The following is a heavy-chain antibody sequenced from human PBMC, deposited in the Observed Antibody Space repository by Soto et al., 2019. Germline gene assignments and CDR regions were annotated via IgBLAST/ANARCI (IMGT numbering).Heavy chain of an antibody. D-gene: IGHD4-17*01. V-gene: IGHV1-46*01. CDR2: INPSGGST. CDR1: GYTFTSYY. J-gene: IGHJ6*02. Sequence: ASVKVSCKASGYTFTSYYMHWVRQAPGQGLEWMGIINPSGGSTSYAQKFQGRVTMTRDTSTSTAYMELSSLRSEDTAVYYCARESLTTVTTFGMDVWGQGTTVTVSS. CDR3: ARESLTTVTTFGMDV.